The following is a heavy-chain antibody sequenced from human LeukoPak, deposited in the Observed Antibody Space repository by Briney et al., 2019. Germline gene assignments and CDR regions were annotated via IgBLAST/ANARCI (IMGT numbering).Heavy chain of an antibody. V-gene: IGHV3-48*01. J-gene: IGHJ1*01. CDR2: ISSSGSTI. Sequence: GGSLRLSCAASGFTFSSDSMNWVRHAPGQGLEWVSYISSSGSTIYYADSVKGRFTISRDKAKNSLFLQMNSLRAEDTAVYYCARGSDSSGYYGIQHWGQGTLVTVSS. CDR3: ARGSDSSGYYGIQH. D-gene: IGHD3-22*01. CDR1: GFTFSSDS.